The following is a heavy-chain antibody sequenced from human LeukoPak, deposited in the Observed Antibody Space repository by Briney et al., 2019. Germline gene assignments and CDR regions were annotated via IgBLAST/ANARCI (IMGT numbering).Heavy chain of an antibody. Sequence: PSETLSLTCSVSGGSLSSSNYYWGWIRQPPGKGLEWIGNFYYSGNTYYNPSLKSRVTISVDTSKNQFSLKLSSVTAADTAVYYCARDRALGFGTYRWFDPWGQGTLVTVSS. CDR2: FYYSGNT. V-gene: IGHV4-39*07. CDR3: ARDRALGFGTYRWFDP. D-gene: IGHD3-10*01. J-gene: IGHJ5*02. CDR1: GGSLSSSNYY.